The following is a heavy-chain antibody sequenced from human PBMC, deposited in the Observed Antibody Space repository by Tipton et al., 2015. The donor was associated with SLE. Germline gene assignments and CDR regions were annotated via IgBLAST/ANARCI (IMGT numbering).Heavy chain of an antibody. CDR2: IYGGGST. CDR3: ARDGDHDVLTGRPSPGSLGY. D-gene: IGHD3-9*01. CDR1: GGSISSGGYS. J-gene: IGHJ4*02. Sequence: TLSLTCTVSGGSISSGGYSWAWLRQPAGKALEWIGHIYGGGSTHYSPSLKSRVTISVDTSKNQFSLKLTSVTAADTAVYYCARDGDHDVLTGRPSPGSLGYWGQGTLVTVSS. V-gene: IGHV4-61*09.